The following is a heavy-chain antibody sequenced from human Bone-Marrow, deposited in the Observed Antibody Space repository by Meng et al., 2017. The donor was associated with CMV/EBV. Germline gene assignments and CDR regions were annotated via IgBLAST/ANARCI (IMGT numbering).Heavy chain of an antibody. Sequence: SVKVSCKASGGTFSSYAISWVRQAPGQGLEWMGGIIPILGIANYAQKFQGRVTITADKSTSTAYMELSSLRSEDTAVYYCARGVNWGRKCYFDYWGQETLVTVSS. V-gene: IGHV1-69*10. D-gene: IGHD7-27*01. CDR2: IIPILGIA. CDR3: ARGVNWGRKCYFDY. J-gene: IGHJ4*02. CDR1: GGTFSSYA.